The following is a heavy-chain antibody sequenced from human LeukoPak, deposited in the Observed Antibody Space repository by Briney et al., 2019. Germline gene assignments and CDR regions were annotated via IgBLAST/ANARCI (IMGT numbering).Heavy chain of an antibody. CDR3: ARTVYCSTTRCYVLDAFDI. J-gene: IGHJ3*02. CDR1: GYTFSGYY. D-gene: IGHD2-2*01. V-gene: IGHV1-2*02. CDR2: INPNGGGT. Sequence: ASVKVSCKASGYTFSGYYMHWVRQAPGQGLEWMGWINPNGGGTNSAQKFQGRVTMSRDTSISTAYMELSSLRFDDTAVYYCARTVYCSTTRCYVLDAFDIWGQGTMVTVSS.